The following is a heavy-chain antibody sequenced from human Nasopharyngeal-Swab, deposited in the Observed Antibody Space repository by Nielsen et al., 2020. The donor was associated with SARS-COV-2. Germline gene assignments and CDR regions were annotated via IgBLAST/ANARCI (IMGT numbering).Heavy chain of an antibody. CDR1: GFTFSNAW. CDR3: TTDLAAAGDYYYYYYMDV. J-gene: IGHJ6*03. CDR2: IKSKTDGGTT. Sequence: GESLKISCAASGFTFSNAWMSWVRQAPGKGLEWVGRIKSKTDGGTTDYAAPVKGRFTISRDDSKNTLYLQMNSPKTEDTAVYYCTTDLAAAGDYYYYYYMDVWGKGTTVTVSS. V-gene: IGHV3-15*01. D-gene: IGHD6-13*01.